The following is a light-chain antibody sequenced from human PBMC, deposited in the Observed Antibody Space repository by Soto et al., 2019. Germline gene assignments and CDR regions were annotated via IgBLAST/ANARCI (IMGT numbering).Light chain of an antibody. CDR2: GAS. Sequence: EIVLTQSPGTLSLSPGERATLSCRASQRVSSSYLAWYQQKPGQAPRLLIYGASSRATGIPDRFSGSGSGTDFNLTISRLEPEDFAVYFCQQYGSSPPFTFGQGTKVEI. CDR3: QQYGSSPPFT. J-gene: IGKJ2*01. V-gene: IGKV3-20*01. CDR1: QRVSSSY.